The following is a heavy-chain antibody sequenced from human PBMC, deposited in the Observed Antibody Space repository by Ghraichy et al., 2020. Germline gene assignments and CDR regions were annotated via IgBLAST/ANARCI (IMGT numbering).Heavy chain of an antibody. Sequence: GESLNISCKGSGYSFTNYWIGWVRQMPGKGLEWMGIIYPGDSDTRYSPSFQGQVTISADKSINTAYLQWSSLKASDTAIYFCARHADSSGWERFDYWGQGTLVTVSS. V-gene: IGHV5-51*01. J-gene: IGHJ4*02. CDR3: ARHADSSGWERFDY. CDR2: IYPGDSDT. D-gene: IGHD6-19*01. CDR1: GYSFTNYW.